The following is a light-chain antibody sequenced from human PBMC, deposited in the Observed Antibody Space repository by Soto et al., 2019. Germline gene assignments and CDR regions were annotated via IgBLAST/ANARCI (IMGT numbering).Light chain of an antibody. J-gene: IGLJ3*02. CDR2: GVT. Sequence: QSALTQPASVSGSPGQSITISCTGTDSDIGNYNYVSWYQQHPGKAPKLMIYGVTNRPSGVSDRFSGSKSGNAASLTISGLHAEDEDDYYCSSYTSYTTLWVFGGGTKLTVL. CDR3: SSYTSYTTLWV. CDR1: DSDIGNYNY. V-gene: IGLV2-14*01.